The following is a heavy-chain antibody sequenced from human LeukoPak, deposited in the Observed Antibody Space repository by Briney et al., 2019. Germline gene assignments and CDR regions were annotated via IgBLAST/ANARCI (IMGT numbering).Heavy chain of an antibody. CDR3: VRADSSGYSLWFDP. CDR2: IYYSGRT. D-gene: IGHD3-22*01. V-gene: IGHV4-31*03. J-gene: IGHJ5*02. Sequence: SQTLSLTCTVSGASISSGTYYWSWIRQHPGKGLEWIGYIYYSGRTYYSPSLKSRVTISLDASDNHFSLKLSSLTAADTAVYYCVRADSSGYSLWFDPWGQGTLVTVSS. CDR1: GASISSGTYY.